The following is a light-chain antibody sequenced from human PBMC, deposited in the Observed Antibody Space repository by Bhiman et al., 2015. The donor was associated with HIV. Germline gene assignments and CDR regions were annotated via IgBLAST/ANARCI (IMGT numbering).Light chain of an antibody. J-gene: IGLJ2*01. V-gene: IGLV3-1*01. CDR2: RDN. CDR3: QAWDSNTVI. CDR1: KLGDKY. Sequence: SYELTQPPSVSVSPGQTASITCSGDKLGDKYVCWYQQKPGQSPVLVIYRDNTRPSGIPERFSGSNSGNTATLTISGTQAMDEADYYCQAWDSNTVIFGGGTKLTVL.